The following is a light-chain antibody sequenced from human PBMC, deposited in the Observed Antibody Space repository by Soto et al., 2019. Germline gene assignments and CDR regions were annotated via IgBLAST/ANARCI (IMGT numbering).Light chain of an antibody. CDR1: RGCSRK. J-gene: IGKJ1*01. V-gene: IGKV3D-15*01. CDR2: GAA. Sequence: TVTAHAPTAMSXXPGEGATVXXGASRGCSRKLVWFQQKPGLVPRLLIYGAATRATRIPERFSGSGSGTEFTLTISGLQSEDFAVYYCQQYTNWPKSFGEGTEVDIK. CDR3: QQYTNWPKS.